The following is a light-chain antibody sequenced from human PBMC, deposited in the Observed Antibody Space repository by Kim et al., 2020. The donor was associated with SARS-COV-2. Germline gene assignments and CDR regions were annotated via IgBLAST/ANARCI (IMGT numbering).Light chain of an antibody. J-gene: IGLJ2*01. V-gene: IGLV4-69*01. Sequence: QPVLTQSPSASASLGASVKLTCTLSSGHSSYAIAWHQQQPEKGPRYLMKLTSDGSHSKGDGIPDRFSGSSSGAERYLTISSLQSEDEADYYCQTWGTVVFGGGTQLTVL. CDR2: LTSDGSH. CDR3: QTWGTVV. CDR1: SGHSSYA.